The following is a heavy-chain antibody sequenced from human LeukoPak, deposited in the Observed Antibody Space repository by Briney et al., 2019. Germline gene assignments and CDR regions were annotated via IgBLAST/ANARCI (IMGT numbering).Heavy chain of an antibody. D-gene: IGHD3-10*02. V-gene: IGHV3-74*01. CDR1: GFTFSHYW. CDR2: IYNDGSST. J-gene: IGHJ6*04. Sequence: TGGSLRLSCAASGFTFSHYWMHWVRQAPGKGLLWVSRIYNDGSSTSYADSVKGRFTISRDNAKNSLYLQMNSLRAEDTAVYYCAELGITMIGGVWGKGTTVTISS. CDR3: AELGITMIGGV.